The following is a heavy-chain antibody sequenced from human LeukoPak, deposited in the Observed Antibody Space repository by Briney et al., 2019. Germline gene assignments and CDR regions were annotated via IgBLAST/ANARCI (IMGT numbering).Heavy chain of an antibody. Sequence: GGSLRLSCATSGFTFSSYAMSWVRQAPGKGLEWVSAISGSGGSTYYADSVKGRFTISRDNSKNTLYLQMNSLRAEDTAVYYCAKVGSYGDHRGYWGQGTLVTVSS. CDR2: ISGSGGST. V-gene: IGHV3-23*01. CDR3: AKVGSYGDHRGY. D-gene: IGHD4-17*01. CDR1: GFTFSSYA. J-gene: IGHJ4*02.